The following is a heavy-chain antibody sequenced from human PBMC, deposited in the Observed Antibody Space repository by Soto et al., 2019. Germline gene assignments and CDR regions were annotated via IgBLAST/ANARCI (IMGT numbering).Heavy chain of an antibody. Sequence: QVTLKESGPVLVKPTETLTLTCTVSGFSLSNARMGVSWIRQPPGKALEWLAHIFSNDEKSYSTSLKSRLTISKDTSKSQVVLTMTNMDPVDTATYYCARLWFGEHNWFDPGGQGTLVTVSA. CDR3: ARLWFGEHNWFDP. D-gene: IGHD3-10*01. CDR2: IFSNDEK. J-gene: IGHJ5*02. V-gene: IGHV2-26*01. CDR1: GFSLSNARMG.